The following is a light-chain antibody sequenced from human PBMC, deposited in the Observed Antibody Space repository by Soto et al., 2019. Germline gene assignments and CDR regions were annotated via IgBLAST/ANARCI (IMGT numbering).Light chain of an antibody. V-gene: IGKV1-8*01. CDR3: QQYYSYPPT. Sequence: AIRMTQSPSSFSASTGDRVTITCRASQGISSYLAWYQQKPGKAPKLLIYAASTLQSGVPSRFSGSGSGTDFTLTISCLQSEDFATNYCQQYYSYPPTFSQGTKVVIK. CDR1: QGISSY. CDR2: AAS. J-gene: IGKJ1*01.